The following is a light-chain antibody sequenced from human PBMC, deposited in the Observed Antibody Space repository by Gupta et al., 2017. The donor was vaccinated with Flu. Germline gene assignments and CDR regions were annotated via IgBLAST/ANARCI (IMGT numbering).Light chain of an antibody. CDR1: QSLLHSTGFNY. Sequence: DHVLTQSPLSLPVTPGEPASISCRSSQSLLHSTGFNYLDWYLQKPGQSPQLLIFVGSNRASGVPDRVRGSGSGTDVTLNIRRVEAEDVGIYDCMQAIKTPLNFGLGPRLEVK. CDR2: VGS. J-gene: IGKJ5*01. CDR3: MQAIKTPLN. V-gene: IGKV2-28*01.